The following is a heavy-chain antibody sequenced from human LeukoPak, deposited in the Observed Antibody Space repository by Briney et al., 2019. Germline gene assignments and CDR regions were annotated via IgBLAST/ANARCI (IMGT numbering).Heavy chain of an antibody. Sequence: PGRSLRLSCAASGFTFSSYAMHWVRQAPGKGLEWVAVISYDGSNKYYADSVKGRFTISRDNAKNSLYLQMNSLRAEDTAVYYCARGDYYDSSGTFDYWGQGTLVTVSS. J-gene: IGHJ4*02. D-gene: IGHD3-22*01. CDR1: GFTFSSYA. CDR2: ISYDGSNK. V-gene: IGHV3-30-3*01. CDR3: ARGDYYDSSGTFDY.